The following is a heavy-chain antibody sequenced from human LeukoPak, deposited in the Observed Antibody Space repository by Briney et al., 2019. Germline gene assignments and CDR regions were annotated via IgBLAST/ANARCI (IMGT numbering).Heavy chain of an antibody. CDR2: INPNSGGT. D-gene: IGHD2-2*01. CDR3: ARDSRIVVVPAAMGGY. J-gene: IGHJ4*02. Sequence: ASVKVSCKASGYTFTGYYMHWVRQAPGQGLDWMGRINPNSGGTNYAQKFQGRVTMTRDTSISTAYMELSRLRSDDTAVYYCARDSRIVVVPAAMGGYWGQGTLVTVSS. V-gene: IGHV1-2*06. CDR1: GYTFTGYY.